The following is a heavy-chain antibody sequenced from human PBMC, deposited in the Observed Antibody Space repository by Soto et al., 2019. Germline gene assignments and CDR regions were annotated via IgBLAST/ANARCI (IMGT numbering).Heavy chain of an antibody. CDR1: GDTVSSNSVA. CDR2: TYYRYRWYS. Sequence: SQTLSLTCVGSGDTVSSNSVAWNWVRQSPSGGLEWLGRTYYRYRWYSDYAVSVRSRIDINADTSKNQVYLKLNSVTPEDTAVYYCARSEEDSDYYYYGMDVWGKGTTVTVSS. J-gene: IGHJ6*04. V-gene: IGHV6-1*01. D-gene: IGHD2-15*01. CDR3: ARSEEDSDYYYYGMDV.